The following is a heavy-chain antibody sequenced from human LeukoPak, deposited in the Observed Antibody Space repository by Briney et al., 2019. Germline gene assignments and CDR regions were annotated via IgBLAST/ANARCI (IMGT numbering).Heavy chain of an antibody. CDR1: GFTFSSYA. Sequence: PGGSLRLSCAASGFTFSSYAMSWVRQAPGKGLQWVSGISATGGTTFYADSVKGWFTISRDNSKNTLYLQMNSLRAEDTAVYYCAKDGTPNPGYWGQGTLVTVSS. J-gene: IGHJ4*02. D-gene: IGHD1/OR15-1a*01. CDR2: ISATGGTT. CDR3: AKDGTPNPGY. V-gene: IGHV3-23*01.